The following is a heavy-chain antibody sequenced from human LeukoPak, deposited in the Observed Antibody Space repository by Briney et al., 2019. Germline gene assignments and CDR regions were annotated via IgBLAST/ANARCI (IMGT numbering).Heavy chain of an antibody. CDR2: ISSSSSYI. CDR1: GFTFSSYC. J-gene: IGHJ4*02. V-gene: IGHV3-21*01. D-gene: IGHD3-3*01. Sequence: GGSLRLSCAVSGFTFSSYCMTWVRQAPGKGLEWVSSISSSSSYIYYADSVKGRITISRDNAKNSLYLQMNSLRAEDTAVYYCASGPYDFWSGYYFYFDYWGQGTLVTVSS. CDR3: ASGPYDFWSGYYFYFDY.